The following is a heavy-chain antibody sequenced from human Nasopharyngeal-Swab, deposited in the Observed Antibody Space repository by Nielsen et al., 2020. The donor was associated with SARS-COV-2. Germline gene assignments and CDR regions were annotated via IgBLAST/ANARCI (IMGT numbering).Heavy chain of an antibody. J-gene: IGHJ6*02. Sequence: VRQMPGKGLEWRGRIDPSDSYTNYSPSFQGHVTISADKSISTAYLQWSSLKASDTAMYYCARGVLTSVSYYYYGMDVWGQGTTVTVSS. CDR2: IDPSDSYT. CDR3: ARGVLTSVSYYYYGMDV. D-gene: IGHD2-8*01. V-gene: IGHV5-10-1*01.